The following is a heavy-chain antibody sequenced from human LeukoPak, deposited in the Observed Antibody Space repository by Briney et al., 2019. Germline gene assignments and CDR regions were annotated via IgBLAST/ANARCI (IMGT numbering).Heavy chain of an antibody. J-gene: IGHJ3*02. CDR2: ISSSSSPT. V-gene: IGHV3-48*04. D-gene: IGHD2-2*01. CDR3: AKELVVVPAAGDAFDI. Sequence: GSLRLSCAASGFTFSSYSMNWVRQAPGKGLEWVSYISSSSSPTYYADSVKGRFTISRDNSKNMLYLQMNSLRAEDTAVYYCAKELVVVPAAGDAFDIWGQGTMVTVSS. CDR1: GFTFSSYS.